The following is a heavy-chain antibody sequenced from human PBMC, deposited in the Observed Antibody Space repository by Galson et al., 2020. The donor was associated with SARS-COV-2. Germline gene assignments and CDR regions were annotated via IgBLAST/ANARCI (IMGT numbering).Heavy chain of an antibody. CDR2: IYYTGTI. CDR3: ARSDNSGSGTYTEIDAFDI. V-gene: IGHV4-59*08. J-gene: IGHJ3*02. Sequence: ASETLSLTCAVSGGSISRYYWSWIRQPPGKELEWIGYIYYTGTINYNPSLKSRLTISVDTSRNQVSLRLTSVTAADTAVYHCARSDNSGSGTYTEIDAFDIWGQGTMVTVSP. D-gene: IGHD3-10*01. CDR1: GGSISRYY.